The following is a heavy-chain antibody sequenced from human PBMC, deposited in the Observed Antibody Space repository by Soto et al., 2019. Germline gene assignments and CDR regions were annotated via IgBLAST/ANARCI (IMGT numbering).Heavy chain of an antibody. V-gene: IGHV3-23*01. J-gene: IGHJ4*02. Sequence: HPGGSLRLSCAASTSTFSNYSMTWVRQAPGKGLEWVSAISGSGSSTHYADSVKGRFFISRDNSKNTLHVQMHRLRVEDTAVYYCAQGGYGSGCSLALEGWGQGTLVTVSS. CDR3: AQGGYGSGCSLALEG. CDR1: TSTFSNYS. D-gene: IGHD6-19*01. CDR2: ISGSGSST.